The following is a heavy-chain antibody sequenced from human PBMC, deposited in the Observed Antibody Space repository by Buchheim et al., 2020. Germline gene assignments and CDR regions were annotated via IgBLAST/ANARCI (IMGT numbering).Heavy chain of an antibody. CDR2: ISGSGGST. Sequence: EVQLLESGGGLVQPGGSLRLSCAASGFTFSSYAMSWVRQAPGKGLEWVSAISGSGGSTYYADSVTGRFTISRDNSKNTLYLQMNSLRAEDTAVYYCRGYYYDSSGYYYGDAFDIWGQGT. J-gene: IGHJ3*02. CDR1: GFTFSSYA. D-gene: IGHD3-22*01. CDR3: RGYYYDSSGYYYGDAFDI. V-gene: IGHV3-23*01.